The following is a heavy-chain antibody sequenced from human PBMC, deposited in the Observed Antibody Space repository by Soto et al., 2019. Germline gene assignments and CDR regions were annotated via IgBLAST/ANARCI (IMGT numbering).Heavy chain of an antibody. CDR1: GYTLTELS. J-gene: IGHJ4*02. Sequence: ASVKVSCKVSGYTLTELSMHWVRQAPGKGLEWMGGFNPEDGETNYAQKFQGRVTMTEDTSTSTAYMELSSLRSEDTAVYYCVRMDTAMVNAGYWGQGTLVTVSS. CDR2: FNPEDGET. CDR3: VRMDTAMVNAGY. D-gene: IGHD5-18*01. V-gene: IGHV1-24*01.